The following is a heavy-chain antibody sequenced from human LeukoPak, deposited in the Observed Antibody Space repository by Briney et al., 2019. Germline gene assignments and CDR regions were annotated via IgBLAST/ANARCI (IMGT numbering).Heavy chain of an antibody. D-gene: IGHD3-22*01. J-gene: IGHJ4*02. CDR1: GFTFSSYG. Sequence: GGSLRLSCAASGFTFSSYGMHWVRQAPGKGLEWVAVISYDGSNKYYADSVKGRFTISRDNSKNTLYLQMNSLRAEDTAVYYCARGHYYDSSGYHDYWGQGTLVTVSS. CDR3: ARGHYYDSSGYHDY. V-gene: IGHV3-30*03. CDR2: ISYDGSNK.